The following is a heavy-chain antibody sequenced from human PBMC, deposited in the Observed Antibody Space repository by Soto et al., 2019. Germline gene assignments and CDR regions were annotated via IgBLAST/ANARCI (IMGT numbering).Heavy chain of an antibody. CDR2: IYYSGST. Sequence: SETLSLTCTVSGGSISSGGYYWSWIRQHPGKGLEWIGYIYYSGSTYYNPSLKSRVTISVDTSKNQFSLKLSSVTAADTAVYYCASGIYSNSTNWFDPWGQGTLVTVSS. CDR3: ASGIYSNSTNWFDP. V-gene: IGHV4-31*03. D-gene: IGHD4-4*01. CDR1: GGSISSGGYY. J-gene: IGHJ5*02.